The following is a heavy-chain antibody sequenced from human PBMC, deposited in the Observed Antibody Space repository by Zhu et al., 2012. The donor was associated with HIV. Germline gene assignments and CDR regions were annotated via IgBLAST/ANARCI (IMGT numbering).Heavy chain of an antibody. V-gene: IGHV4-39*07. J-gene: IGHJ5*02. CDR2: ISYTGTT. CDR3: ARRGVAATGGWFDP. CDR1: GGSISRSTYY. D-gene: IGHD2-15*01. Sequence: QVRLQESGPRLVKPSETLSLTCTVSGGSISRSTYYWGWIRQSPGKGLEWIGSISYTGTTYYNPSLKSRVTISVDTSKNQFSLNLTSVTAADTAVYYCARRGVAATGGWFDPGAREPWSPSPQ.